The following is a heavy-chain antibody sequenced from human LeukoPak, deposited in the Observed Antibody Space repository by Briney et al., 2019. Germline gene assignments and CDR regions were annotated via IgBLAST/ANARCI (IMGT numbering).Heavy chain of an antibody. Sequence: GESLKISCKGSGYSFTSYWISWVRQMPGKGLEWMGRIDPSDSYTNHSPSFQGHVTISADKSISTAYLQWSSLKASDTAMYYCARGYCSGGSCYVIDYYFDYWGQGTLVTVSS. D-gene: IGHD2-15*01. V-gene: IGHV5-10-1*01. J-gene: IGHJ4*02. CDR2: IDPSDSYT. CDR3: ARGYCSGGSCYVIDYYFDY. CDR1: GYSFTSYW.